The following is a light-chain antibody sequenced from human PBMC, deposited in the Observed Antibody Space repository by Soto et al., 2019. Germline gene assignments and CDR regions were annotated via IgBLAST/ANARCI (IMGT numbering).Light chain of an antibody. Sequence: QPVLTQSPSASASLGASVKLTCTLSSGHSSYAIAWHQQQPEKGPRYLMKVNSDGSHSKGDGIPDRFSGSSSGAERYLTISSLQSEDEADYYCQTWGTSIWVFGGGTKLTVL. J-gene: IGLJ3*02. CDR1: SGHSSYA. CDR2: VNSDGSH. CDR3: QTWGTSIWV. V-gene: IGLV4-69*01.